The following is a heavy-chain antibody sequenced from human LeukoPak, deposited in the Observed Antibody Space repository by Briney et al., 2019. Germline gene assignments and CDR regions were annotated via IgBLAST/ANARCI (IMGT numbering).Heavy chain of an antibody. CDR3: AREGTGYSGSHQYFQH. CDR2: ISPSGAST. CDR1: GYTFISYY. V-gene: IGHV1-46*01. J-gene: IGHJ1*01. Sequence: ASVKVYCKASGYTFISYYMHWVRQAPGQGLEWMGIISPSGASTTYAPRFQGRVTMTRDTSTSTVYMELSSLRFEDTAVYYCAREGTGYSGSHQYFQHWGQGTLVTVSS. D-gene: IGHD1-26*01.